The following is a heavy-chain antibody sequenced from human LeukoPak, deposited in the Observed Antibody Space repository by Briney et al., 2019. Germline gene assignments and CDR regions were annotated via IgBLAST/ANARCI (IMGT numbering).Heavy chain of an antibody. Sequence: PGGSLRLSCAASGFTVSSNYMSWVRQAPGKGLEWVSSISGSGGSTYYPDSVKGRFTISRDNSKNTLYLQMNSLRVEDTGVYYCAKGKSSSTFPTDYWGQGTLLTVSS. CDR3: AKGKSSSTFPTDY. D-gene: IGHD6-6*01. CDR1: GFTVSSNY. J-gene: IGHJ4*02. V-gene: IGHV3-23*01. CDR2: ISGSGGST.